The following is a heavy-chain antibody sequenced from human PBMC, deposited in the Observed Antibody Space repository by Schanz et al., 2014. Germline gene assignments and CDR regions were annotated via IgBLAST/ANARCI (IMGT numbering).Heavy chain of an antibody. CDR1: GFTFSDHY. CDR2: ITNKPNNYNT. J-gene: IGHJ4*02. CDR3: VRLDVHDY. V-gene: IGHV3-72*01. Sequence: EVQLVDSGGGMVQPGGSLRLSCAASGFTFSDHYMDWVRQAPGKGLEWVGRITNKPNNYNTEYAASVKGRFTISRDDSRNSLYLQMSSLKTEDTAVYYCVRLDVHDYWGQGTLVTVSA.